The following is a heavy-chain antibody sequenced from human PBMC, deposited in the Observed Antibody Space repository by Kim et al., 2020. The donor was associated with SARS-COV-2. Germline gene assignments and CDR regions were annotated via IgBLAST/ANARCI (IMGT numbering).Heavy chain of an antibody. CDR1: GFAFSGDW. Sequence: GGSLRLSCTTSGFAFSGDWMHWVRQTPGKGLVWVSRITADGSSIAYADSVKGRCTISRDNAQKTLYLQMNSLRPEDTAVYYCARGGVPYDFDIWGLGTMVTVSS. V-gene: IGHV3-74*01. D-gene: IGHD3-16*01. CDR2: ITADGSSI. J-gene: IGHJ3*02. CDR3: ARGGVPYDFDI.